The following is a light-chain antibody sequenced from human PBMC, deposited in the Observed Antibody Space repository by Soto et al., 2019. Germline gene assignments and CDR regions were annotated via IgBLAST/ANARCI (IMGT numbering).Light chain of an antibody. V-gene: IGKV1-33*01. CDR1: KDISNY. CDR3: QQYYNLPYT. CDR2: DAS. Sequence: DIQMTQSPSSLSASVGDRVTITCQARKDISNYLNWYQQKPGKAPKLLIYDASNLETGVPSRFNGSGSGTDFTCTISSLQPEDIATYFWQQYYNLPYTFGQGTKLQIK. J-gene: IGKJ2*01.